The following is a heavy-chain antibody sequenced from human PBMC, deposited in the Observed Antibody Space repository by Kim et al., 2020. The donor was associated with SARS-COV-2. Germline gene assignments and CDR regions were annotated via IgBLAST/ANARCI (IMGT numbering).Heavy chain of an antibody. D-gene: IGHD2-15*01. Sequence: SETLSLTCTVSGDSIGTYYWSWLRQPPGKRLEWTGHIYYSGSTNYNPSLKSRLTMSVDTSKNQFSLRLTSVTAADTAMYYCARSGGSWAGLYNWGQGTLVTVSS. J-gene: IGHJ4*02. CDR1: GDSIGTYY. CDR3: ARSGGSWAGLYN. V-gene: IGHV4-59*01. CDR2: IYYSGST.